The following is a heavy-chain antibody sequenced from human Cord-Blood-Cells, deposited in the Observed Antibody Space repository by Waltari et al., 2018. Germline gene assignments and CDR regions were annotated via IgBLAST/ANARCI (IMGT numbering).Heavy chain of an antibody. J-gene: IGHJ4*02. CDR2: INHSGST. D-gene: IGHD6-13*01. V-gene: IGHV4-34*01. CDR3: ARQYSSSFDY. CDR1: GGSFSGYY. Sequence: QVQLQQWGAGLLKPSETLSLTCAGYGGSFSGYYWSWIRQPPGKGLEWIGEINHSGSTNYNPSLKSRVTISVDTSKNQFSLKLSSVTAADTAVYYCARQYSSSFDYWGQGTLVTVSS.